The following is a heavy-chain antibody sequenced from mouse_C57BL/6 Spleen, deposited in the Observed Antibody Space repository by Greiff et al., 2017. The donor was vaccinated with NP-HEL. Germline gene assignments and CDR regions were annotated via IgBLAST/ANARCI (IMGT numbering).Heavy chain of an antibody. Sequence: EVKLDESGGGLVQPGGSMKLSCVASGFTFSNYWMNWVRQSPEKGLEWVAQIRLKSDNYATHYAESVKGRFTISRDDSKSSVYLQMNNLRAEDTGIYYCTRSTMITRFDYWGQGTTLTVSS. V-gene: IGHV6-3*01. J-gene: IGHJ2*01. D-gene: IGHD2-4*01. CDR1: GFTFSNYW. CDR2: IRLKSDNYAT. CDR3: TRSTMITRFDY.